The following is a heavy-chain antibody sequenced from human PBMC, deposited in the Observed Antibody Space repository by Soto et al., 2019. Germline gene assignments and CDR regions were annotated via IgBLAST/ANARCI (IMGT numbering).Heavy chain of an antibody. CDR2: INHSGST. Sequence: SETLSLTCAVYGGSFSGYYWSWIRQPPGKGLEWIGEINHSGSTNYNPSLKSRVTISVDTSKNQFSLKLSSVTAADTAVYYCARERPGIAAPIDYWGQGTRVTVSS. V-gene: IGHV4-34*01. CDR1: GGSFSGYY. CDR3: ARERPGIAAPIDY. D-gene: IGHD6-13*01. J-gene: IGHJ4*02.